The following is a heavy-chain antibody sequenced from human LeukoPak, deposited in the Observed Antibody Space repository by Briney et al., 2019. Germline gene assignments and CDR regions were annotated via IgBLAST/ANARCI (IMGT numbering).Heavy chain of an antibody. CDR1: GGSISSYY. Sequence: AETLSLTCTVSGGSISSYYWSWIRQPPGKGLEWIGYIYCSGSTNSNPSHNSRVTVSVHPYKNQYSLMLSSVTAADPAVYYCVRDDYEWELRKAIAFDIWGQGTMVTVSS. CDR2: IYCSGST. J-gene: IGHJ3*02. V-gene: IGHV4-59*01. D-gene: IGHD1-26*01. CDR3: VRDDYEWELRKAIAFDI.